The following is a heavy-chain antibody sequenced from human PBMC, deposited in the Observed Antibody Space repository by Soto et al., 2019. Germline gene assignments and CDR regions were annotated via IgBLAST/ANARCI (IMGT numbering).Heavy chain of an antibody. Sequence: EVQLVESGGGLVQPGGSLRLSCAASGFTVSSNYMSWVRQAPGKGLEWVSVIYSGGSTYYADSVKGRFTISRDNSKNTLXXXXXSXRXXXXXXXXXXXXXXXXXGXXXSPQFDYWGQGTLVTVSS. CDR1: GFTVSSNY. CDR2: IYSGGST. V-gene: IGHV3-66*01. J-gene: IGHJ4*02. CDR3: XXXXXXXXGXXXSPQFDY.